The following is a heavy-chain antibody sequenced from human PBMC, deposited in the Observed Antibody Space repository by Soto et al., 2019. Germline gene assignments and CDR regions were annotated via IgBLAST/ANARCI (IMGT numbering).Heavy chain of an antibody. CDR2: IYHSGST. Sequence: SETLSLTCAVSGYSISSGYYWGWIRQPPGKGLVWIGSIYHSGSTYYNPSLKSRVTISVDTSKNQFSLKLSSVTAADTAVYYCARDRFWSGYYKDFDYWGQGTLVTVSS. J-gene: IGHJ4*02. CDR1: GYSISSGYY. D-gene: IGHD3-3*01. CDR3: ARDRFWSGYYKDFDY. V-gene: IGHV4-38-2*02.